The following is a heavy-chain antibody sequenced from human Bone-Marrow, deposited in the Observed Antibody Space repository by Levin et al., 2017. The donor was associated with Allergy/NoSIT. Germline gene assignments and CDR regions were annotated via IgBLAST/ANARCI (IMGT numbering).Heavy chain of an antibody. CDR2: IYPGDSDT. J-gene: IGHJ3*02. CDR3: ARQGSPGSGSYFVYEPFDT. D-gene: IGHD3-10*01. CDR1: GYSFSNYW. Sequence: PGGSLRLSCKGSGYSFSNYWIGWVRQMPGRGLEWMGIIYPGDSDTRSSPSFQGHVSISADKSISTAYLQWSSLKASDTAMYYCARQGSPGSGSYFVYEPFDTWGQGTMVTVSS. V-gene: IGHV5-51*01.